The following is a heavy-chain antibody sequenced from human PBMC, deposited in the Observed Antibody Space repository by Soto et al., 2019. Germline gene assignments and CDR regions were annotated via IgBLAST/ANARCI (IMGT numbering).Heavy chain of an antibody. D-gene: IGHD5-12*01. Sequence: SETLSLTCAVSGASVSSSNWWSFVRQPPGKGLEWIGEIYPSGSTNYNPSLKSRVTISLDRSKNQFSLNLSSVTAADAAVYYCARGGASDWLRLFHQWGQGTLVTVSS. CDR1: GASVSSSNW. CDR2: IYPSGST. CDR3: ARGGASDWLRLFHQ. V-gene: IGHV4-4*02. J-gene: IGHJ1*01.